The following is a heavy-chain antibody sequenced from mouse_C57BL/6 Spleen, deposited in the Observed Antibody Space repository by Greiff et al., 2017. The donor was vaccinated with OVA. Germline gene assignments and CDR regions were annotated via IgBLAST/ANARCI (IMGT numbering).Heavy chain of an antibody. D-gene: IGHD1-1*01. CDR1: GYTFTSYW. Sequence: QVQLQQPGAELVMPGASVKLSCKASGYTFTSYWMHWVKQRPGQGLEWIGEIDPSDSYTNYNQKFKGKFTLTVDKSSSTAYMQRSSLTSEDSAVYYCARRDYYGSPWFAYWGQGTLVTVSA. CDR2: IDPSDSYT. J-gene: IGHJ3*01. V-gene: IGHV1-69*01. CDR3: ARRDYYGSPWFAY.